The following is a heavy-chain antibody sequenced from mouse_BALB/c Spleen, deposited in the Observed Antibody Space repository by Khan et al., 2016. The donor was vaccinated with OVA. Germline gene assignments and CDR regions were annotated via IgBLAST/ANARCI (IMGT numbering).Heavy chain of an antibody. V-gene: IGHV2-6-7*01. D-gene: IGHD1-1*01. CDR2: IWGDGST. CDR1: GFSLTGYG. CDR3: ASAYYYGSALDY. Sequence: QVQLQQSGPGLVAPSQSLSITCTASGFSLTGYGVNWVRQPPGKGLEWLGMIWGDGSTAYNSALISRLSISKDNAKSKVFLKMNSLQTEDTARYYCASAYYYGSALDYWGQGTSVTVSS. J-gene: IGHJ4*01.